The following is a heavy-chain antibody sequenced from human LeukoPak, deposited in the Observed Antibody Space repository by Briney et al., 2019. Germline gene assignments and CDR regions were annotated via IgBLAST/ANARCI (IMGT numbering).Heavy chain of an antibody. J-gene: IGHJ4*02. CDR3: VTYYFDSSGPKKNY. CDR2: INHSGST. D-gene: IGHD3-22*01. V-gene: IGHV4-34*01. CDR1: GGSFSGYY. Sequence: SETLSLTCAVYGGSFSGYYWSWIRQPPGKGLEWIGEINHSGSTNYNPSLKSRVTISVDTSKKQFSLKLGSVTAADTAVYYCVTYYFDSSGPKKNYWGQGTLVTVSS.